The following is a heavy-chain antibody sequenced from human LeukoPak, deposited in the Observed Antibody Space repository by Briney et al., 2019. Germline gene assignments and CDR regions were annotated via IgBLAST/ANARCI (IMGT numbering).Heavy chain of an antibody. Sequence: ASVKVSCKASGGTFRSYAISWVRQAPGEGLEWMGGIIPIFGTANYAQKFQGRVTITADESTSTAYMELSSLRSEDTAVYYCARGLGLGAFDIWGQGTMVTVSS. V-gene: IGHV1-69*13. CDR2: IIPIFGTA. CDR3: ARGLGLGAFDI. J-gene: IGHJ3*02. D-gene: IGHD3-22*01. CDR1: GGTFRSYA.